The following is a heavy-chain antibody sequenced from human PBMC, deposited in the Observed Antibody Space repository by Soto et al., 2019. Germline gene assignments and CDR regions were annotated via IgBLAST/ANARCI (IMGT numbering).Heavy chain of an antibody. CDR3: ASHYDSSGYYYRGLDY. Sequence: QVQLVQSGAEVKKPGSSVKVSCKASGGTFSSYAISWVRQAPGQGLEWMGGIIPIFGTADYAQKFQGRVTITADESPSTGNVELSSLRSEDTAVYYCASHYDSSGYYYRGLDYWGQGTLVTVSS. V-gene: IGHV1-69*12. CDR1: GGTFSSYA. CDR2: IIPIFGTA. J-gene: IGHJ4*02. D-gene: IGHD3-22*01.